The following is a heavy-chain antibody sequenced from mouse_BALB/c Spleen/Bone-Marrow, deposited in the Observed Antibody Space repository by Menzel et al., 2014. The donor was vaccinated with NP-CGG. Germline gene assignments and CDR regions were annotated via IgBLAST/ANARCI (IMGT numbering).Heavy chain of an antibody. Sequence: EVKLMESGPGLVKPSQSLSLTCTVTGYSITGDYAWNWIRQFPGNKLEWMGYISYSGSTSYNPSLKSRISITRDTSKNQFFLQLNSVTTEDTATYYCASPLLFAYWGQGTLVTVSA. CDR1: GYSITGDYA. J-gene: IGHJ3*01. CDR2: ISYSGST. CDR3: ASPLLFAY. V-gene: IGHV3-2*02. D-gene: IGHD2-3*01.